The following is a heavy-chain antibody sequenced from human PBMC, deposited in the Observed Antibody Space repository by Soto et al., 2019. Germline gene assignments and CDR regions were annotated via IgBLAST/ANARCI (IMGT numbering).Heavy chain of an antibody. Sequence: GESLKSSCKGSGYSFTNYWIAWVRQMPGKGLEYMGIIYPSDSDTRYSPSFQGQVTISADKSISTAYLQGSSLKASDTAIYYCARHGFNGYYSSNYFDPWGQGTLVTVSS. CDR3: ARHGFNGYYSSNYFDP. CDR2: IYPSDSDT. CDR1: GYSFTNYW. J-gene: IGHJ5*02. D-gene: IGHD4-17*01. V-gene: IGHV5-51*01.